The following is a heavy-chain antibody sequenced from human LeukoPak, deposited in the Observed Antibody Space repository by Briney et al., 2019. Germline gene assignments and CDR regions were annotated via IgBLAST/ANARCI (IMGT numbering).Heavy chain of an antibody. Sequence: SVKVSCKASGGTFSSYAISWVRQVPGQGLEWMGGIIPIFGTANYAQKFQGRVTITADESTSTAYMELSSLRSEDTAVYYCAREAAAADAYYYYGMDVWGKGTTVTVSS. D-gene: IGHD6-13*01. V-gene: IGHV1-69*01. CDR1: GGTFSSYA. J-gene: IGHJ6*04. CDR3: AREAAAADAYYYYGMDV. CDR2: IIPIFGTA.